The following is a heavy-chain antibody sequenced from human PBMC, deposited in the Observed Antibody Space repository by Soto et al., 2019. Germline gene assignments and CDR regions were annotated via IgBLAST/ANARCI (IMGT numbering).Heavy chain of an antibody. CDR3: TRGGNGDLIDF. D-gene: IGHD4-17*01. V-gene: IGHV1-3*01. J-gene: IGHJ4*02. CDR1: GYTFSDYA. Sequence: QVHLVQSGAEVKKPGASANVSCKASGYTFSDYAIHWVRQAPGQRLEWMGWINVGNGNTRYSQNFQGRVTITMDKSASTAYMALSSLRSEDTGVYYCTRGGNGDLIDFWCQGTLVTLSS. CDR2: INVGNGNT.